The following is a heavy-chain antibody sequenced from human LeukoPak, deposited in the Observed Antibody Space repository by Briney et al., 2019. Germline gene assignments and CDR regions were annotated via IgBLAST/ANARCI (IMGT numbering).Heavy chain of an antibody. CDR2: INHSGST. V-gene: IGHV4-34*01. Sequence: SETLSLTCAVYGGSFSGFYWSWIRQPPGKGLEWIGDINHSGSTNYNPSLKSRVTISVDTSRNQFSLKLSSVTAADTAVYYCASIFNGYNLGDYWGQGTLVTVSS. D-gene: IGHD5-24*01. J-gene: IGHJ4*02. CDR1: GGSFSGFY. CDR3: ASIFNGYNLGDY.